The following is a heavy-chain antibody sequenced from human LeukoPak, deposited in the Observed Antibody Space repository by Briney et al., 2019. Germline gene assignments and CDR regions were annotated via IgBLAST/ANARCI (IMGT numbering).Heavy chain of an antibody. D-gene: IGHD5-18*01. J-gene: IGHJ4*02. V-gene: IGHV3-30*03. CDR2: ISYDGSNK. Sequence: GGSLRLSCAASGFTFSNYGMHWVRQAPGKGLEWVAVISYDGSNKYYAESVKGRFTISRDNSKNTLYLQMNSLRAEGTAVYYCAGGGYSYGFDYWGQGTLVTVSS. CDR3: AGGGYSYGFDY. CDR1: GFTFSNYG.